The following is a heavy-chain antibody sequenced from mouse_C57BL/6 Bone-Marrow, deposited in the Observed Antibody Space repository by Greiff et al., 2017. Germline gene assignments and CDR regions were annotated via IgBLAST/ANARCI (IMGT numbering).Heavy chain of an antibody. CDR1: GYTFTSYW. V-gene: IGHV1-53*01. D-gene: IGHD2-1*01. CDR2: IDPSNGGT. Sequence: VQLQQPGTELVKPGASVKLSCKASGYTFTSYWMHWVKQRPGQGLEWIGNIDPSNGGTNYNEKFKSKATLTVDKSSSTAYMQLSSLTSEDSAVYYCARGGDYGKGYYAMDYWGQGTSVTVSS. CDR3: ARGGDYGKGYYAMDY. J-gene: IGHJ4*01.